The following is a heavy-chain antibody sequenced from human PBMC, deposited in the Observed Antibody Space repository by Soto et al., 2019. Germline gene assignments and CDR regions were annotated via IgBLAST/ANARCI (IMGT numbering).Heavy chain of an antibody. CDR1: GFTFSNAW. Sequence: EVQLVESGGGLVKPGGSLRLSCAGSGFTFSNAWMSWVRRVPGKGLEWVGRIKSDAYGGAIDYAAPVKGRFTISRDDSKNTLFLQMNNLRAEDTAVYSCKTTKGPLEPPTNDFGGQGTPVIVSS. V-gene: IGHV3-15*01. CDR2: IKSDAYGGAI. CDR3: KTTKGPLEPPTNDF. D-gene: IGHD2-8*01. J-gene: IGHJ4*02.